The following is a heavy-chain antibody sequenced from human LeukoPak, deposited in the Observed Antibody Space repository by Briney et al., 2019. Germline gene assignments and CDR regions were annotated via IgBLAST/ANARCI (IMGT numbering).Heavy chain of an antibody. V-gene: IGHV1-18*01. Sequence: ASVKVSCKASGYTFANYGVNWVRQAPEQGLEWMGWISAYNGNTNYARKLQGRVTMTTDTSTSTAYMELRSLTSDDAAVYYCARWDRTASYYFDYWGQGTLLTVSS. J-gene: IGHJ4*02. CDR3: ARWDRTASYYFDY. CDR1: GYTFANYG. CDR2: ISAYNGNT. D-gene: IGHD1-14*01.